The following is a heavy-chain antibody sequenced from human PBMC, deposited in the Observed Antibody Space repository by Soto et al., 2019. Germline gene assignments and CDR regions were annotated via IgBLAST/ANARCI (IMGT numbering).Heavy chain of an antibody. D-gene: IGHD5-18*01. Sequence: SETLSLTCAVYGGSFSGYYWSWIRQPPGKGLEWIGEIDHGGSTNYNPSLESRVTISFDTSRNQFSLKLKSVTAADTAVYFCARVGGYSYHLYGMDVWGQGTTVTVSS. CDR1: GGSFSGYY. V-gene: IGHV4-34*01. CDR2: IDHGGST. J-gene: IGHJ6*02. CDR3: ARVGGYSYHLYGMDV.